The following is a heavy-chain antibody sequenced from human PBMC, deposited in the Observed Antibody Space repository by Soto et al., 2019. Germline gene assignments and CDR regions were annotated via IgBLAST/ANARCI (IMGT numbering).Heavy chain of an antibody. D-gene: IGHD5-18*01. Sequence: SETLSLTCAVYGGSFSGYYWSWIRQPPGKGLEWIGEIDHGGSTNYNPSLESRVTISFDTSRNQFSLKLKSVTAADTAVYFCARVGGYSYHLYGMDVWGQGTTVTVSS. CDR1: GGSFSGYY. V-gene: IGHV4-34*01. CDR2: IDHGGST. J-gene: IGHJ6*02. CDR3: ARVGGYSYHLYGMDV.